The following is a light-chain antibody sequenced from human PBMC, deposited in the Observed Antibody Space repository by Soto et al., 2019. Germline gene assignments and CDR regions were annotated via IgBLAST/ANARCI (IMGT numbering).Light chain of an antibody. CDR3: QQYGSSPYT. J-gene: IGKJ2*01. CDR1: QSVSSSY. Sequence: EIVLTQSPGTLSLSPGERATLSCRASQSVSSSYLAWYQQKPGQAPSVLIYGASSRATGIPDRFSGSGSGTDFTLTINRLEPEDFAVYYCQQYGSSPYTFGQGTKLEIK. CDR2: GAS. V-gene: IGKV3-20*01.